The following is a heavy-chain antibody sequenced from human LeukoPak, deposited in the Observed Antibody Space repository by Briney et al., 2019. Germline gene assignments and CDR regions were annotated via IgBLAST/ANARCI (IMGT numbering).Heavy chain of an antibody. J-gene: IGHJ4*02. CDR1: EFTFSSFW. V-gene: IGHV3-7*01. CDR3: ARVIGSYGDSAY. Sequence: GGSLRLSCVASEFTFSSFWMSWVRQAPGKGLEWVANIKQDGTEKYYVDSVKGRFTVSRDNAKNSLYLQMNNLRAEDTAVYYCARVIGSYGDSAYWGQGTLVTVSS. D-gene: IGHD3-16*01. CDR2: IKQDGTEK.